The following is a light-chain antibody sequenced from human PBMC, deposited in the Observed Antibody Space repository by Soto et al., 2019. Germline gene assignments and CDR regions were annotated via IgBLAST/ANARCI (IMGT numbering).Light chain of an antibody. CDR2: LNSDGSH. CDR3: QTWGTGIQV. Sequence: QPVLTQSPSASASLGASVKLTCTLSSGHSIYAIAWHQQQPEKGPRYLMKLNSDGSHSKGDGIPDRFSGSSSGAERYRTISSLQSEDEADYYCQTWGTGIQVFGGGTKLTVL. J-gene: IGLJ2*01. CDR1: SGHSIYA. V-gene: IGLV4-69*01.